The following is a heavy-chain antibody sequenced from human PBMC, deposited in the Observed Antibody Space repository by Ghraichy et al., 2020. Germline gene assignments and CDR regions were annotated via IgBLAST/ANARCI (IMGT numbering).Heavy chain of an antibody. CDR3: ARARSIFYVMDV. V-gene: IGHV4-4*07. CDR2: ISSSGTT. J-gene: IGHJ6*02. D-gene: IGHD3-3*02. Sequence: SETLSLTWSVSGGSLSSYYWSWIRQPAGKGLEWIGHISSSGTTNYNPSLGSRVTMSVDTSKNQFSLNVRSVTAADTAVYYCARARSIFYVMDVWGQGTTVIVSS. CDR1: GGSLSSYY.